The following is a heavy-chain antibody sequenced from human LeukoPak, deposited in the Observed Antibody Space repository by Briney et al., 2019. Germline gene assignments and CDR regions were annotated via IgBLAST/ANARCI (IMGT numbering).Heavy chain of an antibody. CDR1: GYTFTGYY. CDR2: INPNSGGT. D-gene: IGHD2-21*02. Sequence: ASVKVSCKASGYTFTGYYMHWVRQAPGQGLEWMGWINPNSGGTNYAQKFQGRVTMTRDTSISTAYMELSRLRSDDTAVYYCARDPGMVTHQEDVYWGQGTLVTVSS. J-gene: IGHJ4*02. CDR3: ARDPGMVTHQEDVY. V-gene: IGHV1-2*02.